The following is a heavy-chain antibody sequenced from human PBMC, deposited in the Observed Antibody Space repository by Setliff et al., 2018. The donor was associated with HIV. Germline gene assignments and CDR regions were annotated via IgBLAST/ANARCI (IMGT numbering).Heavy chain of an antibody. D-gene: IGHD2-21*01. CDR1: GFTFSTHG. V-gene: IGHV3-30*18. CDR3: AKGCGGAGFCYYADY. Sequence: GGSLRLSCAASGFTFSTHGMHWVRQAPGKGLEWVAIISYDGTSKHYADSVKGRFTISRDNSKNTLYLHMSNLRGDDTAVYYCAKGCGGAGFCYYADYWGQGTVVTVSS. J-gene: IGHJ4*02. CDR2: ISYDGTSK.